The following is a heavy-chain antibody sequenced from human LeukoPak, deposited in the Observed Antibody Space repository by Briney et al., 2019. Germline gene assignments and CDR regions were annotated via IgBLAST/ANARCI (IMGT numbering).Heavy chain of an antibody. Sequence: PSETLSLTCAVYGGSFSGYYWSWIRQPPGKGLEWIGEINHSGSTNYNPSLKSRVTISVDTSKNQFSLKLSSVTAADTAVYYCARGLSRLLSYWGQGTLVTVSS. V-gene: IGHV4-34*01. CDR3: ARGLSRLLSY. CDR1: GGSFSGYY. CDR2: INHSGST. J-gene: IGHJ4*02. D-gene: IGHD3-22*01.